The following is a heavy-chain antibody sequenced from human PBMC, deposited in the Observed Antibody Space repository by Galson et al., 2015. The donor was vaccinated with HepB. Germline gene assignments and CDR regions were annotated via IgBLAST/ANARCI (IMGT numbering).Heavy chain of an antibody. Sequence: PLRLSCAASGFTFSDYYMTWIRQAPGKGLEWLSYISSSSSYTNYADSVKGRFTISRDNAKNSLYLQMNSLRAGDTAVYYCARRAVTNYFDYWGQGTLVTVSS. CDR2: ISSSSSYT. J-gene: IGHJ4*02. CDR1: GFTFSDYY. CDR3: ARRAVTNYFDY. D-gene: IGHD4-11*01. V-gene: IGHV3-11*06.